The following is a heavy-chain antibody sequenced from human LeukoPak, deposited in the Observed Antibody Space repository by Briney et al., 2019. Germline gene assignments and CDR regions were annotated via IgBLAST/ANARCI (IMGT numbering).Heavy chain of an antibody. J-gene: IGHJ3*02. CDR2: LSDTGDSR. CDR1: GFTLSKHP. Sequence: GGSLRLSCAASGFTLSKHPMYWVRQAPGKGLEWVSSLSDTGDSRHYADSVKGRFTISRDSARSALYLQMNSLRAEDTAVYYCASPYCSSTSCRDAFDIWGQGTMVTVSS. CDR3: ASPYCSSTSCRDAFDI. V-gene: IGHV3-23*01. D-gene: IGHD2-2*01.